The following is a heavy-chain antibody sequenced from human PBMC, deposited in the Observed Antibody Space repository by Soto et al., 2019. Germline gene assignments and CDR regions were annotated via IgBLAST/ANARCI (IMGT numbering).Heavy chain of an antibody. J-gene: IGHJ3*02. V-gene: IGHV4-30-4*01. D-gene: IGHD2-15*01. CDR2: IYYSGST. Sequence: SATLSLTCTVSGGSISSGDYYWSWIRQPPGKGLEWIGYIYYSGSTYYNPSLKSRVTISVDTSKNQFSLKLSSVTAADTAVYYCARVRLPGYCSGGSCYSAAFDIWGQGTMVTVSS. CDR1: GGSISSGDYY. CDR3: ARVRLPGYCSGGSCYSAAFDI.